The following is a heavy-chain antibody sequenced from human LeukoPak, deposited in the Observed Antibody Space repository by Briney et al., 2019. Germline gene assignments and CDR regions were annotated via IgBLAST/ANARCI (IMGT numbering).Heavy chain of an antibody. CDR2: ISGSGGST. Sequence: PGGSLRLSCAASGFTFSSYAMSWVRQAPGKGLEWVSAISGSGGSTYYADSVKGRFTISRDNSKNTLYLQMNSLRAEDTAVYYCAKRDGFYSGNLNFDYWGQGTLVTVSS. J-gene: IGHJ4*02. CDR1: GFTFSSYA. CDR3: AKRDGFYSGNLNFDY. D-gene: IGHD4-23*01. V-gene: IGHV3-23*01.